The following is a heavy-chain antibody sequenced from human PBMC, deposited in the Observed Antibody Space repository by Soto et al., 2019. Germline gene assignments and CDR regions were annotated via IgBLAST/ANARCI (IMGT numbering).Heavy chain of an antibody. CDR2: ISTYSGNA. V-gene: IGHV1-18*04. CDR3: AKRTSGTTWGESDY. CDR1: GYIFSDYG. J-gene: IGHJ4*02. Sequence: QVHVVQSGAEVKKPGDSVKVSCKTSGYIFSDYGINWVRQAPGQGLEWMGWISTYSGNANLAQKLQDRVTMTTDTSTNTAYMELRSLKSDDTAVYYCAKRTSGTTWGESDYWGQGTLVTVSS. D-gene: IGHD3-10*01.